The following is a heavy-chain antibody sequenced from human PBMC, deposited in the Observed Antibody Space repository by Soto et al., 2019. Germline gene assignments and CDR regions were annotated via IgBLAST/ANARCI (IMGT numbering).Heavy chain of an antibody. CDR3: AIIAYCGGDCYQTYYYYGMDV. J-gene: IGHJ6*02. CDR1: GFTFSSYE. Sequence: GGSLRLSCAASGFTFSSYEMNWVRQAPGKGLEWVSYISSSGSTIYYADSVKGRFTISRDNAKNSLYLQMNSLRAEDTAAYYCAIIAYCGGDCYQTYYYYGMDVWGQGTSVTVSS. CDR2: ISSSGSTI. V-gene: IGHV3-48*03. D-gene: IGHD2-21*02.